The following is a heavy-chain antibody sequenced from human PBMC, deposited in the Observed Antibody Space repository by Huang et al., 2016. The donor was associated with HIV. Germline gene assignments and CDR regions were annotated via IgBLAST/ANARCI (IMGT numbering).Heavy chain of an antibody. D-gene: IGHD6-19*01. J-gene: IGHJ4*02. Sequence: EVQLVESGGTLIQPGRSLRLSCTASGFTFGAYGMSWFRQAPGKGLEWVGFIRSKAHSGTTEYAASVTGRVIVSRDDFKNIAYLRMSSLKTEDTAVYYCSTVGGGIDYIGYTSAYYATGGYWGQGTLVTVSS. V-gene: IGHV3-49*03. CDR3: STVGGGIDYIGYTSAYYATGGY. CDR1: GFTFGAYG. CDR2: IRSKAHSGTT.